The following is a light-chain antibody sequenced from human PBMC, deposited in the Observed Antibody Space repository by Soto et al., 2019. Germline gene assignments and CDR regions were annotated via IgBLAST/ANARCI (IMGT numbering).Light chain of an antibody. J-gene: IGLJ1*01. V-gene: IGLV2-11*01. CDR3: CSYAGDYTFV. CDR2: DVK. Sequence: QSALTQPRSVSGSPGQSVTISCTGTSSDVGGYNYVSWYQQYPGKAPKVMIYDVKTRPSGVPDRFSGSKSGNTASLTISGLQADYEADYYCCSYAGDYTFVFGTGTKVTVL. CDR1: SSDVGGYNY.